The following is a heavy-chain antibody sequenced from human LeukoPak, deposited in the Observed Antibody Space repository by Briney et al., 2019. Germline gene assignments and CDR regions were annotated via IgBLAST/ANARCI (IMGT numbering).Heavy chain of an antibody. V-gene: IGHV3-30*03. D-gene: IGHD6-13*01. J-gene: IGHJ4*02. CDR2: ISYDGSNK. Sequence: GGSLRLSCAASGFTFSSYGMHWVRQAPGKGLEWVAVISYDGSNKYYADSVKGRFTISRDNSKNTLYLQMKSLRAEDTAVYYCARSIAAVGPFDYWGQGTLVTVSS. CDR1: GFTFSSYG. CDR3: ARSIAAVGPFDY.